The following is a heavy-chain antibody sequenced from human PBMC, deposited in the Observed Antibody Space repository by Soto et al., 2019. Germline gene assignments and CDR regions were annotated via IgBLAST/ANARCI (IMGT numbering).Heavy chain of an antibody. D-gene: IGHD1-1*01. Sequence: QVHLVQSGAEVKKPGASVKVSCKASGYTFTSYGITWVRQAPGQGLEWMGWISAHNGNTDYAQKLQGRVIVTRDTSTSTAYIELRSLISDDSVVYYCARGRYGYYWGQGSLVTVSS. J-gene: IGHJ4*02. CDR2: ISAHNGNT. CDR1: GYTFTSYG. V-gene: IGHV1-18*01. CDR3: ARGRYGYY.